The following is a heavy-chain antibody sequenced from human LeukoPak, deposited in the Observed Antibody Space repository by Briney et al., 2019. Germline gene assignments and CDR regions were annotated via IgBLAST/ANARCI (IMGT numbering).Heavy chain of an antibody. CDR3: ARQTTVYSSGWDFDY. V-gene: IGHV4-39*01. CDR1: GGSISSSNYY. Sequence: PSETLSLTCTVSGGSISSSNYYWGWIRQPPGKGLEWVGSVHNTGGTYYNPSLKSRVTMSVDTSKNQFSLKLSSVTAADTAGYYCARQTTVYSSGWDFDYWGQGTLVTVFS. D-gene: IGHD6-19*01. CDR2: VHNTGGT. J-gene: IGHJ4*02.